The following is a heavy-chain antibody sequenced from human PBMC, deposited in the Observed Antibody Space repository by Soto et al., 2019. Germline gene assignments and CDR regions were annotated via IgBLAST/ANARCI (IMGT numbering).Heavy chain of an antibody. V-gene: IGHV4-30-4*01. Sequence: SETLSLTCTVSGGSISSGDYYWSWIRQPPGKGLEWIGYIYYSGSTYYNPSLKSRVTISVDTSKNQFSLKLSSVTAADTAVYYCARGDGYYDFWSGPTYDDGGQGTLVTVAS. CDR2: IYYSGST. CDR3: ARGDGYYDFWSGPTYDD. CDR1: GGSISSGDYY. D-gene: IGHD3-3*01. J-gene: IGHJ4*02.